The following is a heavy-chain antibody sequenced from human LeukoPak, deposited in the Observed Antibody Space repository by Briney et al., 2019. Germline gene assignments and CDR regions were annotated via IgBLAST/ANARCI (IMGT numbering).Heavy chain of an antibody. V-gene: IGHV3-23*01. CDR1: GFTFSTSG. J-gene: IGHJ4*02. D-gene: IGHD2-2*01. CDR3: VIVVVPAADY. Sequence: GGSLRLSCATSGFTFSTSGMHWVRQAPGKGLEWVSAISGSGGSTYYADSVKGRFTISRDNSKNTLYLQMNSLRAEDTAVYYCVIVVVPAADYWGQGTLVTVSS. CDR2: ISGSGGST.